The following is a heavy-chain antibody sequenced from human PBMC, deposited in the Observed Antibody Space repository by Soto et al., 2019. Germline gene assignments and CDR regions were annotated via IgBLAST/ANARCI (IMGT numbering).Heavy chain of an antibody. V-gene: IGHV1-8*01. CDR2: MNPNTGGS. CDR3: ARGGPAAGYDL. CDR1: GYTFTSND. J-gene: IGHJ4*02. D-gene: IGHD6-13*01. Sequence: QVQLVQSGAEVKKPGASVKVSCKASGYTFTSNDINWVRQASGQGLEWMGWMNPNTGGSGYAQDFQVRITMTRDTATSTAYMELTSLRSDDTAVYYCARGGPAAGYDLWGQGTLVTVSS.